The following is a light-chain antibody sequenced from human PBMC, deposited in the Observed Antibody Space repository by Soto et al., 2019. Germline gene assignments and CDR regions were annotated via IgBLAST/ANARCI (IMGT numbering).Light chain of an antibody. V-gene: IGLV2-14*01. CDR2: DVS. CDR3: SSYTSSIFFCA. CDR1: SSDVGGYNY. J-gene: IGLJ1*01. Sequence: QSVLTQPASVSGSPGQSITISCTGTSSDVGGYNYVSWYQQHPGKAPKLMIYDVSNRPSGVSNRFSGSKSGNTASLTISVFQFENEANYYCSSYTSSIFFCAFGTGTTFPVL.